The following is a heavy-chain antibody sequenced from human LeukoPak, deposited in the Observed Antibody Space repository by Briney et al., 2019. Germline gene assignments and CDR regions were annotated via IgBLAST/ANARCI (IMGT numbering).Heavy chain of an antibody. CDR1: GGSFSSSNNY. J-gene: IGHJ4*02. CDR3: ARRSGHCSGGSYYPFDY. CDR2: ISYSGST. V-gene: IGHV4-39*02. Sequence: PSETLSLTCSVSGGSFSSSNNYWGWIRQPPGKGLEWIGSISYSGSTFYNPSLKSRVTISVDTSKNHFSLKLSSVTAADTAVYYCARRSGHCSGGSYYPFDYWGQGTLVTVSS. D-gene: IGHD2-15*01.